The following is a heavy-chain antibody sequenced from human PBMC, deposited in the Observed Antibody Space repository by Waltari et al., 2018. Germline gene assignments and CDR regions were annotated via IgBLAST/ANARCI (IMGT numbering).Heavy chain of an antibody. Sequence: QVQLVQSGAEVKKPGASVKVSCKASGYTFTSYDINWVRQATGQGLEWMGWMNPNSGNTGYAPKFQVRVTMTSTTSISTAYIELSSRRSEDTAVDDFARLRRGRMVRGAIRDYYSYGMDVWGQGTTVTVSS. CDR1: GYTFTSYD. CDR2: MNPNSGNT. V-gene: IGHV1-8*01. CDR3: ARLRRGRMVRGAIRDYYSYGMDV. D-gene: IGHD3-10*01. J-gene: IGHJ6*02.